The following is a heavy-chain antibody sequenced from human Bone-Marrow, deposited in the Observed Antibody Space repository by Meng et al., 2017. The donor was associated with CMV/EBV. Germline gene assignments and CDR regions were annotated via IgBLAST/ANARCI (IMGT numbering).Heavy chain of an antibody. CDR3: ARDVYPIVATIGADYYYGMDV. D-gene: IGHD5-12*01. V-gene: IGHV3-30-3*01. CDR1: GFTFSSYA. J-gene: IGHJ6*02. Sequence: GGSLRLSCAASGFTFSSYAMHWVRQTPGKGLEWVAVISYDGSNKYYADSVKGRFTISRDNSKNTLYLQMNSLRAEDTAVYYCARDVYPIVATIGADYYYGMDVWGQGTTVTVSS. CDR2: ISYDGSNK.